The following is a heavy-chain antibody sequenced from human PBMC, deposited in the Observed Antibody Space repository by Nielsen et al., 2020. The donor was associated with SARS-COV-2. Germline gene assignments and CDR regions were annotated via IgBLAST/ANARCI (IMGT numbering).Heavy chain of an antibody. D-gene: IGHD2-2*02. J-gene: IGHJ6*03. CDR1: GDSVSSHDW. Sequence: SETLSLTCAVSGDSVSSHDWWTWVRQSPGQGLEWIGEVSHSGSTNYNPSLKSRVTLSMDKSKNQFSLRLTSVSAADTAVYFCARGHLVVVPSPILGLGPFFYSFYLDVWGKGTTVIVSS. CDR2: VSHSGST. V-gene: IGHV4-4*02. CDR3: ARGHLVVVPSPILGLGPFFYSFYLDV.